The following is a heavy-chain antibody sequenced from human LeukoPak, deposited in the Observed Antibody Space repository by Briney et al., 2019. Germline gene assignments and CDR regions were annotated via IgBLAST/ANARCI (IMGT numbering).Heavy chain of an antibody. J-gene: IGHJ4*02. CDR3: ARGSTGSHSPPHFDY. V-gene: IGHV1-69*05. D-gene: IGHD3-10*01. CDR1: GGTFSSYA. Sequence: GSSVKVSCKASGGTFSSYAISWVRQAPGQGLEWMGGIIPIFGTANYAQKFQGRVTITTDESTSTAYMELSSLRSEDTAVYYCARGSTGSHSPPHFDYWGQGTLVTVSS. CDR2: IIPIFGTA.